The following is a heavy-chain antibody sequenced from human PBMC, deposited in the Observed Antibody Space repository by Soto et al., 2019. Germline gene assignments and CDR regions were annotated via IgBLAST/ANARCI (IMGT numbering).Heavy chain of an antibody. CDR3: ASPSVAGNSYFDY. CDR2: INHSGST. CDR1: GGSFSGYY. D-gene: IGHD6-19*01. J-gene: IGHJ4*02. V-gene: IGHV4-34*01. Sequence: PSETLSLTCAVYGGSFSGYYWSWIRQPPGKGLEWIGEINHSGSTNYNPSLKSRVTISVDTSKNQFSLKLSSVTAADTAVYYCASPSVAGNSYFDYWGQGTLVTVSS.